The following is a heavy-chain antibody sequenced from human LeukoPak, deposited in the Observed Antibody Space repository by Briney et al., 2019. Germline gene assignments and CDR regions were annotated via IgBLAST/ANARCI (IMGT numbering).Heavy chain of an antibody. V-gene: IGHV4-59*01. CDR2: IYYSGST. Sequence: PSETLSLTCTVSGGSISSYYWSWIRQPPGKGLEWIGYIYYSGSTNCNPSLKSRVTISVDTSKNQFSLKLSSVTAADTAAYYCAREGMRYYDSSGYYYDYYYGMDVWGQGTTVTVSS. CDR1: GGSISSYY. D-gene: IGHD3-22*01. CDR3: AREGMRYYDSSGYYYDYYYGMDV. J-gene: IGHJ6*02.